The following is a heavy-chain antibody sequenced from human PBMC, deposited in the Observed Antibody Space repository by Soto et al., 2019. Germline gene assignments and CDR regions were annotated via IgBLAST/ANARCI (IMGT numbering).Heavy chain of an antibody. J-gene: IGHJ4*02. D-gene: IGHD5-18*01. V-gene: IGHV3-33*01. CDR3: ARGKTSYSYIFEY. CDR2: IWFDGSNK. CDR1: GFTFNNYG. Sequence: PGGSLRLSCAASGFTFNNYGVHWVRQAPGKGLEWVAVIWFDGSNKYYADSVKGRFTISRDNSKNTLYLQMNSLSAGDTAVYYCARGKTSYSYIFEYWGQGTLVTVSS.